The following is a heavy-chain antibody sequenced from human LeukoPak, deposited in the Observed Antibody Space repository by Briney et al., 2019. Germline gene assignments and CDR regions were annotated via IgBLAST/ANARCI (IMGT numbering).Heavy chain of an antibody. CDR3: ARDLSGGKLRYFDWLPPDY. V-gene: IGHV3-23*01. J-gene: IGHJ4*02. CDR1: GFTFSSYG. CDR2: ISGSGGST. Sequence: GGSLRLSCAASGFTFSSYGMSWVRQAPGKGLEWVSAISGSGGSTYYADSVKGRFTTSRDNSKNTLYLQMNSLRAEDTAVYYCARDLSGGKLRYFDWLPPDYWGQGTLVTVSS. D-gene: IGHD3-9*01.